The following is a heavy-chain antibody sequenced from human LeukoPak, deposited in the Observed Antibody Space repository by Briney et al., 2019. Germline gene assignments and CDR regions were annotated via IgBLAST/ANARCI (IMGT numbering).Heavy chain of an antibody. D-gene: IGHD1-26*01. V-gene: IGHV3-23*01. CDR2: ISGTGGST. CDR3: VKESGFYAMDV. J-gene: IGHJ6*02. CDR1: GFTFSSYA. Sequence: GGSLRLSCAASGFTFSSYAMSWVRQGPGKGMEWVSVISGTGGSTNNADSVKGRFTIARDNSKNTLHLQMNSLRGEDTAIYYCVKESGFYAMDVWGQGTTVTVSS.